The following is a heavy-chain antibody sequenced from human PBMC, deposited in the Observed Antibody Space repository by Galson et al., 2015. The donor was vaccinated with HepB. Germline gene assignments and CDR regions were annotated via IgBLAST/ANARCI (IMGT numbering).Heavy chain of an antibody. CDR1: GGSIRSYS. J-gene: IGHJ4*02. Sequence: LSLTCTVSGGSIRSYSWSWIRQPPGKGLEWIGYIYDSGRTNYNPSLKSRVTISVDTSKNQSSLKLTSVTAADTAVYYCARPYYYGSGSYYFLIWGQGTLVTVS. CDR3: ARPYYYGSGSYYFLI. D-gene: IGHD3-10*01. V-gene: IGHV4-59*01. CDR2: IYDSGRT.